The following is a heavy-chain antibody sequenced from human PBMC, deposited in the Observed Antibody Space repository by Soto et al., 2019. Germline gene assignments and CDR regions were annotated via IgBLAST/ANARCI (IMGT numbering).Heavy chain of an antibody. J-gene: IGHJ6*02. CDR1: GFTFSSYW. CDR2: IKQDGSEK. V-gene: IGHV3-7*01. CDR3: SRDSGGDGIDV. Sequence: PGGSLRLSCAASGFTFSSYWVSWVRQAPGKGLGWVANIKQDGSEKYYVDSVKGRFTISRDNAKNSLYLQMNSLRAEDTAVYYWSRDSGGDGIDVGAQGTTVTLPS. D-gene: IGHD1-26*01.